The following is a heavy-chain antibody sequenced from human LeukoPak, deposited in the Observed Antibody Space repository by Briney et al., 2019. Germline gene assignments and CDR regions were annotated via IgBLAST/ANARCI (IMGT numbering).Heavy chain of an antibody. CDR2: IIPIFGTA. J-gene: IGHJ3*02. CDR3: ARGAIFGVVITGNAFDI. Sequence: SVKVSCKASGGTFSSYAISWVRQAPGQGLEWMGGIIPIFGTANYAQKFQGRVTITTDESTSTAYMELSSLRSEDTAVYYCARGAIFGVVITGNAFDIWGQGTMVAVSS. D-gene: IGHD3-3*01. V-gene: IGHV1-69*05. CDR1: GGTFSSYA.